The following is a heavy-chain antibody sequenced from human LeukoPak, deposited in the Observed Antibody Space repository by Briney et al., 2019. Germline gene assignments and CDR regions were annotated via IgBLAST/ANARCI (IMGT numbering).Heavy chain of an antibody. CDR3: ARNPNWAFFDY. Sequence: SETLSLTCAVYGGSFSGYYWSWIRQPPGKGLEWIGEINHSGSTNYNPSLKSRVTISVDTSKNQFSLKLSSVTAADTAVYYCARNPNWAFFDYWGQGTLVTVSS. CDR1: GGSFSGYY. CDR2: INHSGST. D-gene: IGHD7-27*01. V-gene: IGHV4-34*01. J-gene: IGHJ4*02.